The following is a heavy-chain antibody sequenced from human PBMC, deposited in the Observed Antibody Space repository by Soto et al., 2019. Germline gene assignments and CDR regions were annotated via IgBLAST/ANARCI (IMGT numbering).Heavy chain of an antibody. Sequence: LRLSCAASGFTFDRYGMHWVRQAPGKGLEWVAVIWSDGSTEYYADSVKGRFTISRDNSKNTMYLQMNSLRGEDTGVYYCARGRIPSAIFDWFDPWGQGTLVTVSS. V-gene: IGHV3-33*01. D-gene: IGHD2-2*01. CDR1: GFTFDRYG. J-gene: IGHJ5*02. CDR2: IWSDGSTE. CDR3: ARGRIPSAIFDWFDP.